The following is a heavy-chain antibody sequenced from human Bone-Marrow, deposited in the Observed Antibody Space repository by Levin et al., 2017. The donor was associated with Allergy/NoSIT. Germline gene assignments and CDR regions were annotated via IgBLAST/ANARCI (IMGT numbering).Heavy chain of an antibody. CDR1: GGSMSGYY. Sequence: SQTLSLTCDVSGGSMSGYYWSWIRQPPGKGLEWIAYIYVTWATNYNPSLKSRVTTSMDTSKNQFSLKLNSATAADTAVYYCARHLAGSGFDPLAYWGQGILVTVSS. CDR2: IYVTWAT. CDR3: ARHLAGSGFDPLAY. D-gene: IGHD5-12*01. J-gene: IGHJ4*02. V-gene: IGHV4-59*08.